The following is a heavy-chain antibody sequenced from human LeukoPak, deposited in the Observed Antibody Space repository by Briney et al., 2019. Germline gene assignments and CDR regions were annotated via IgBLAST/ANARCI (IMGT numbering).Heavy chain of an antibody. J-gene: IGHJ4*02. CDR2: IIPIFGTA. CDR3: AREGYYDSSGYFFLSLDY. D-gene: IGHD3-22*01. V-gene: IGHV1-69*06. CDR1: GGTFSSYA. Sequence: GASVKVSCKASGGTFSSYAISWVRQAPGQGLEWMGGIIPIFGTANYAQKFQGRVTITADKSTSTAYMELSSLRSEDTAVYYCAREGYYDSSGYFFLSLDYWGQGTLVTVSS.